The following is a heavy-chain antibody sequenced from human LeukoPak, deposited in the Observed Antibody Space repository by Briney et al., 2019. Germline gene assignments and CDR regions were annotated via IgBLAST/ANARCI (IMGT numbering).Heavy chain of an antibody. CDR3: ARDRPNYVDYGVGSDAFDI. D-gene: IGHD4-17*01. Sequence: PGGSLRLSXAASGFTFSSYEMNWVGQAPGKGLEWVSYISSSGSTIYYADSVKGRFTISRDNAKNSLYLQMNSLRAEDTAVYYCARDRPNYVDYGVGSDAFDIWGQGTMVTVSS. J-gene: IGHJ3*02. V-gene: IGHV3-48*03. CDR2: ISSSGSTI. CDR1: GFTFSSYE.